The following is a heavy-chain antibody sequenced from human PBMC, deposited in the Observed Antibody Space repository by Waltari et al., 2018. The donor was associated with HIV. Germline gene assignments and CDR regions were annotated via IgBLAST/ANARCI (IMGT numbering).Heavy chain of an antibody. D-gene: IGHD3-10*01. Sequence: EVQLVESGGGLVQPGRSLRLSCEASGFTFDDYGIHWVRQAPGKGLEWVSSISWNSCQGRYADSVRGRFTISRDNAKNSLYLQMNSLRPEDTAFYYCARGPLYNWFDPWGQGTLVTVSS. J-gene: IGHJ5*02. CDR1: GFTFDDYG. CDR2: ISWNSCQG. V-gene: IGHV3-9*01. CDR3: ARGPLYNWFDP.